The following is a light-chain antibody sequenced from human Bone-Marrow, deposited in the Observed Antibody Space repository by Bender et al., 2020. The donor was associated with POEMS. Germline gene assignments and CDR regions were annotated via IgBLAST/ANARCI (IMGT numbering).Light chain of an antibody. V-gene: IGLV3-1*01. CDR1: DLGDKY. CDR2: QDT. Sequence: SYEVTQPLSVSVSPGQTASITCSGDDLGDKYVAWYQQKPGQSPVLVIYQDTKRPSGIPERFSGSNSGNTAPLTISGTQAMDEADYYCQAWDTYSVIFGGGTKLTVL. J-gene: IGLJ2*01. CDR3: QAWDTYSVI.